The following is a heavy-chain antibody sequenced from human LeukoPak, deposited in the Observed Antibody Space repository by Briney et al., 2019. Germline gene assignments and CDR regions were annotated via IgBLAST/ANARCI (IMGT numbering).Heavy chain of an antibody. Sequence: ASVKVSFKASGHTFTGYYMHWVRQAPGQGLEWMGWINPNSGGTNYAQKFQGRVTMTRDTSISTAYMELSRLRSDDTAVYYCARGPPYCSSTSCRFFDYWGQGTLVTVSS. CDR3: ARGPPYCSSTSCRFFDY. J-gene: IGHJ4*02. CDR1: GHTFTGYY. D-gene: IGHD2-2*01. V-gene: IGHV1-2*02. CDR2: INPNSGGT.